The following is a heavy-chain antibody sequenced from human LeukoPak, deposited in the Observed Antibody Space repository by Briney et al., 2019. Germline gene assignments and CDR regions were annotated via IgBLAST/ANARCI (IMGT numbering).Heavy chain of an antibody. CDR3: ARDRGVKSYDSSGYFH. CDR2: IKQDGSEK. J-gene: IGHJ4*02. D-gene: IGHD3-22*01. V-gene: IGHV3-7*01. CDR1: GFTFSSYW. Sequence: PGGSLRLSCAASGFTFSSYWMSWVRQAPGKGLEWVANIKQDGSEKYYVDSVKGRFTISRDNAKNSLYLQMNSLRAEDTAVYYCARDRGVKSYDSSGYFHWGQGTLVTVSS.